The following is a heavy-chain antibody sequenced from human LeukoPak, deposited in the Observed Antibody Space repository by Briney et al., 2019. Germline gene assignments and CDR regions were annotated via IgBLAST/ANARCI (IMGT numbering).Heavy chain of an antibody. D-gene: IGHD5-12*01. CDR1: GGSISSYY. Sequence: PSETLSLTCTVSGGSISSYYWSWIRQPPGKGLEWIGYIYYSGSTNYNPSLKSRVTISVDTSKNQFSLKLSSVTAADQAAYYCARGPGWLRGWWDYWGQGPLVTAPS. CDR3: ARGPGWLRGWWDY. CDR2: IYYSGST. V-gene: IGHV4-59*12. J-gene: IGHJ4*02.